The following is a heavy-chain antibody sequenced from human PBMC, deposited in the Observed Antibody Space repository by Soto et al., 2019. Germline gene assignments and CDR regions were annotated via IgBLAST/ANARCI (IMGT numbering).Heavy chain of an antibody. CDR3: AREMGACSDSSCYPGPYDS. CDR2: ISYDGSNK. V-gene: IGHV3-30*03. Sequence: GGSLRLSCAASGFTFSSYGMHWVRQAPGKGLEWVAVISYDGSNKYYADSVKGRFTISRDNSKNTLYLQMNSLRDEDTAVYYCAREMGACSDSSCYPGPYDSWGQGTLVTVSS. D-gene: IGHD3-16*01. CDR1: GFTFSSYG. J-gene: IGHJ5*02.